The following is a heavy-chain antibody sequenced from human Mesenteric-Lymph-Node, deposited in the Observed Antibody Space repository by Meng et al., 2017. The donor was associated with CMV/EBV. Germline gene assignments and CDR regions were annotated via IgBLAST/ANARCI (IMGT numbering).Heavy chain of an antibody. J-gene: IGHJ3*02. V-gene: IGHV3-53*01. Sequence: GGSLRLSCAASGFTVSSNYMNWVRQAPGKGLEWVSIIYPGIGTYYADSVKGRFTISRDNSKNTVYLQMNSLRAEDTAVYYCARQGYCTGGSCYLGSGAAFNIWGQGTMVTVSS. CDR2: IYPGIGT. CDR3: ARQGYCTGGSCYLGSGAAFNI. D-gene: IGHD2-15*01. CDR1: GFTVSSNY.